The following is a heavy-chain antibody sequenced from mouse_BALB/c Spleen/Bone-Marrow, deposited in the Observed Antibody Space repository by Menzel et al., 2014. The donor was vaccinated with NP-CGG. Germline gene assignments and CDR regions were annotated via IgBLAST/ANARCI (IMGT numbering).Heavy chain of an antibody. J-gene: IGHJ4*01. D-gene: IGHD4-1*01. CDR2: IDPANGNT. CDR3: ARWEYYAMDY. V-gene: IGHV14-3*02. Sequence: EVQRVESGAELVKPGASVKLSCTASGFNIKDTYMHWVKQRPEQGLEWIGRIDPANGNTKYDPKFQGKATITADTSSNTAYLQLSSLTSEDTAVYYCARWEYYAMDYWGHGTSVTVSS. CDR1: GFNIKDTY.